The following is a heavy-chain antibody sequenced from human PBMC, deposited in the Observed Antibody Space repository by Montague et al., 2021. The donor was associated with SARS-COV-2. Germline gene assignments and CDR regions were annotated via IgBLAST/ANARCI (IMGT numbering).Heavy chain of an antibody. CDR3: AATDYFGSGKYDF. Sequence: SETLSLTCTVSGGSISGYFWSWIRQSPGKGLEWIGYIYYSGTTKYNPALKSRVAISLETSKNQFSLKLNSVTAADTAAYYCAATDYFGSGKYDFWGQGNWGAVPS. V-gene: IGHV4-59*08. CDR2: IYYSGTT. CDR1: GGSISGYF. D-gene: IGHD3-10*01. J-gene: IGHJ4*02.